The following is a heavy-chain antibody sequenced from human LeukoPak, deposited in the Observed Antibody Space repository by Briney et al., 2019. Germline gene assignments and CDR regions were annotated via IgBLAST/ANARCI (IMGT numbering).Heavy chain of an antibody. J-gene: IGHJ4*02. V-gene: IGHV4-34*01. Sequence: SETLSLTCAVYGGSFSGYYWSWIRQPPGKGLEWIGEINHSGSTNYNPSLKSRVTISVDTSKNQFSLKLSSVTAADTAVYYCARGRLGYCRSTSCSKGFDYWGQGTLVTVSS. CDR3: ARGRLGYCRSTSCSKGFDY. CDR1: GGSFSGYY. D-gene: IGHD2-2*01. CDR2: INHSGST.